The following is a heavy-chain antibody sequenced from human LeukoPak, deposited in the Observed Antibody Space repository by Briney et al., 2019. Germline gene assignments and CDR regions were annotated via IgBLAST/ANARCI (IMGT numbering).Heavy chain of an antibody. CDR1: GYSLTNYY. V-gene: IGHV1-46*01. J-gene: IGHJ4*02. Sequence: ASVKVSCKAFGYSLTNYYVHWVRQAPGQGLEWMGEINPSGGSTSYAQKFQGRITVTRDTYTNTVYMDLSSLRSEDTATYYCARGALTTRIGAGRFDYQGQGSLLTVAS. CDR2: INPSGGST. D-gene: IGHD5-12*01. CDR3: ARGALTTRIGAGRFDY.